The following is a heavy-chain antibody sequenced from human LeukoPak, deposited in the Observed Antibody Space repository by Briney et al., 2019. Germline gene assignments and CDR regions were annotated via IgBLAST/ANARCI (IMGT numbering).Heavy chain of an antibody. D-gene: IGHD3-10*01. CDR2: ISGSGGST. J-gene: IGHJ4*02. CDR3: AKEESYYSGNDY. CDR1: GFTFSSYA. Sequence: GGSLRLSCTASGFTFSSYAMSWVRQAPGKGLEWVSAISGSGGSTYYADSVKGRFTISRDNSKNTLYLQMNSLRAKDTAVYYCAKEESYYSGNDYWGQGTLVTVSS. V-gene: IGHV3-23*01.